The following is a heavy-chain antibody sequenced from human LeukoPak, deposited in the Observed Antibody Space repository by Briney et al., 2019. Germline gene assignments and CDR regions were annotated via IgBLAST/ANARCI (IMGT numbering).Heavy chain of an antibody. CDR1: GYTFTSYG. J-gene: IGHJ4*02. V-gene: IGHV1-18*01. CDR3: ARDSPSPLRVGYFDY. Sequence: ASVKVSCKASGYTFTSYGISWVRQAPGQGLEWMGWISAYNGNTNYAQKLQGRVTMTTDTSTSTAYMELRSLRSDDTAVYYCARDSPSPLRVGYFDYWGQGTLVIVSS. CDR2: ISAYNGNT. D-gene: IGHD3-10*01.